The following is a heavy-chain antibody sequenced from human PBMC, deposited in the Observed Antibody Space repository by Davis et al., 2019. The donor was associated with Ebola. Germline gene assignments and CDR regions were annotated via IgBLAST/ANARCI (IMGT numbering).Heavy chain of an antibody. J-gene: IGHJ6*02. CDR3: AREYEDVLGFLEWGKKRDYYGMDV. CDR1: GYTLTDLS. Sequence: AASVKVSCKVSGYTLTDLSVHWVRQAPGKGLEWMGGFDAEDDERIYAEKFQGRVSMTEDTSTDTAYMELSSLRSEDTAVYYCAREYEDVLGFLEWGKKRDYYGMDVWGQGTKVTVSS. D-gene: IGHD3-3*01. CDR2: FDAEDDER. V-gene: IGHV1-24*01.